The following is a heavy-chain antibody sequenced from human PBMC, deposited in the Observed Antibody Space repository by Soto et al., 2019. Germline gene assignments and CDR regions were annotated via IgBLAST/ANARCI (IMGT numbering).Heavy chain of an antibody. CDR2: ISYDGSNK. CDR3: ARDEVVPPLYYYYYGMDV. V-gene: IGHV3-30-3*01. CDR1: GFTFSSYA. D-gene: IGHD3-22*01. J-gene: IGHJ6*02. Sequence: GGSLRLSCAASGFTFSSYAMHWVRQAPGKGLEWVAVISYDGSNKYYADSVKGRFTISRDNSKNTLYLQMNSPRAEDTAVYYCARDEVVPPLYYYYYGMDVWGQGTTVTVSS.